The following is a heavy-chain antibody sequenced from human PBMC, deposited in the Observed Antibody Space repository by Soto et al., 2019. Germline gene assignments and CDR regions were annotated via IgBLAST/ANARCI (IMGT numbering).Heavy chain of an antibody. CDR2: IYYSGST. V-gene: IGHV4-30-4*01. D-gene: IGHD5-18*01. CDR3: ARMAAMVSYYYYGMDV. CDR1: GGSISSGDYY. Sequence: SETLSLTCTVSGGSISSGDYYWSWIRQPPGKGLEWIGYIYYSGSTYYNPSLKSRVTISVDTSKNQFSLKLSPVTAADTAVYYCARMAAMVSYYYYGMDVWGQGTTVTVSS. J-gene: IGHJ6*02.